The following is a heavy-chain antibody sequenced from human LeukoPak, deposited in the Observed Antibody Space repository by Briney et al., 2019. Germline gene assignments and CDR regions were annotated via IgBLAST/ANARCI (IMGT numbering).Heavy chain of an antibody. CDR3: AKERDIVVVPAASDY. CDR2: IRYDGSNK. Sequence: GGSLRLSCAASGFTFSSYGMHWVRQAPGKGLEWVAFIRYDGSNKYYADSVKGRFTISRDNSKNTLYLQMNSLRAEDTAVYYCAKERDIVVVPAASDYWGQGTLVTVSS. D-gene: IGHD2-2*01. CDR1: GFTFSSYG. J-gene: IGHJ4*02. V-gene: IGHV3-30*02.